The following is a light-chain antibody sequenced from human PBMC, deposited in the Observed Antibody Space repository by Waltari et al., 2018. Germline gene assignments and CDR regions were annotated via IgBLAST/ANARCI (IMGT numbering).Light chain of an antibody. CDR1: QSVSRS. CDR3: QKYVNLPAT. Sequence: EIVLTQSPGTLSLSPGERATLSCRASQSVSRSLAWYQQKPGQAPRLLIYDASSRATGIPDRFSGRWSGTDFSLTISRLEPEDFAVYYCQKYVNLPATFGQGTKVEIK. J-gene: IGKJ1*01. V-gene: IGKV3-20*01. CDR2: DAS.